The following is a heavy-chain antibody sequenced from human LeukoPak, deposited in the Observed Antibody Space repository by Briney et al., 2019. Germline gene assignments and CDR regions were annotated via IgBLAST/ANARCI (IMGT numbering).Heavy chain of an antibody. D-gene: IGHD3-9*01. V-gene: IGHV1-69*01. CDR1: GGTFSSYA. CDR2: IIPIFGTA. CDR3: ASDYDILTGPKPYYYYGMDV. Sequence: GSSVKVSCKASGGTFSSYAISWVRQAPGQGLEWMGGIIPIFGTANYAQKVQGRVTITADESTSTAYMELSSLRSEDTAVYYCASDYDILTGPKPYYYYGMDVWGKGTTVTVSS. J-gene: IGHJ6*04.